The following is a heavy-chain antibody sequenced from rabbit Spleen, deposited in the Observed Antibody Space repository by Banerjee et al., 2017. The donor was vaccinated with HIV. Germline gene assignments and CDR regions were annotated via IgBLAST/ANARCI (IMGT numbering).Heavy chain of an antibody. CDR1: GFSFSSTDY. J-gene: IGHJ6*01. CDR3: ARDAGSSFSSYGMDL. CDR2: IAADSGRFT. V-gene: IGHV1S40*01. D-gene: IGHD8-1*01. Sequence: QSLEESGGDLVKPGASLTLTCTASGFSFSSTDYMCWVRQAPGRGLEWIACIAADSGRFTYYANWAKGRFTISKTSSTTVTLQMTSLTVADTATYFCARDAGSSFSSYGMDLWGPGTLVTVS.